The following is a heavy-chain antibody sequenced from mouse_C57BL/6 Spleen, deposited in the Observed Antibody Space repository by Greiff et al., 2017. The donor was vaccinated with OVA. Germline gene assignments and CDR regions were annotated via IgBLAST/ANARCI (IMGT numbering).Heavy chain of an antibody. CDR3: ARGTTVVEGYFDV. CDR1: GYTFTSYW. J-gene: IGHJ1*03. V-gene: IGHV1-61*01. D-gene: IGHD1-1*01. CDR2: IYPSDSGT. Sequence: VKLQQPGAELVRPGSSVKLSCKASGYTFTSYWMDWVKQRPGQGLEWIGNIYPSDSGTHYNQKFKDKATLTVDKSSSTAYMQLSSLTSEDSAVYYGARGTTVVEGYFDVWGTGTTVTVSS.